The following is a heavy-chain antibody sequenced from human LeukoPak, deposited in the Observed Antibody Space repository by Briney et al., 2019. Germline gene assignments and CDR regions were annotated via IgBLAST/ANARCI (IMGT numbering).Heavy chain of an antibody. CDR2: ISSSSSYT. J-gene: IGHJ2*01. V-gene: IGHV3-11*05. Sequence: PGGSLRLSCAASGFTFSDYYMSWIRQAPGKGLEWVSYISSSSSYTNYADSVKGRFTISRDNAKNSLYLQMDSLRAEDTAVYYCARGGRIQLWLLSSYFDLWGRGTLVTVSS. CDR3: ARGGRIQLWLLSSYFDL. CDR1: GFTFSDYY. D-gene: IGHD5-18*01.